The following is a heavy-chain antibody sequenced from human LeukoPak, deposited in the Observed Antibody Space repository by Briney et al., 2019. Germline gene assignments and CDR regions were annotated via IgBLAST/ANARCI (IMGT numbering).Heavy chain of an antibody. V-gene: IGHV1-46*01. CDR2: INPSGGST. CDR3: AREVTRPTVTTRTSWFDH. CDR1: GYTFTSYY. Sequence: ASVNVSCKASGYTFTSYYMHWVRQAPGQGLEWMGIINPSGGSTSYAQKFQGRVTMTRDTSTSTVYMELSSLRSEDTAVYYCAREVTRPTVTTRTSWFDHWGQGTLVTVSS. D-gene: IGHD4-17*01. J-gene: IGHJ5*02.